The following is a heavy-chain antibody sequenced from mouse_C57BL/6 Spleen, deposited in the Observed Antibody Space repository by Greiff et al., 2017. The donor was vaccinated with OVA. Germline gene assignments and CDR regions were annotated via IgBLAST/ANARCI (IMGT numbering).Heavy chain of an antibody. D-gene: IGHD1-1*01. CDR1: GYTFTSYW. Sequence: QVQLKQPGAELVRPGSSVKLSCKASGYTFTSYWMHWVKQRPIQGLEWIGNIDPSDSETHYNQKFKDKATLTVDKSSSTAYMQLSSLTSEDSAVYYCASLYYYGSSYYAMDYWGQGTSVTVSS. CDR3: ASLYYYGSSYYAMDY. V-gene: IGHV1-52*01. J-gene: IGHJ4*01. CDR2: IDPSDSET.